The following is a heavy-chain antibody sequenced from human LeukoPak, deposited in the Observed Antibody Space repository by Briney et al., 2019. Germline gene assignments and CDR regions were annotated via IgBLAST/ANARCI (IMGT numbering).Heavy chain of an antibody. J-gene: IGHJ4*02. V-gene: IGHV1-69*04. CDR3: AIPAAIGAAAGPSYFDY. Sequence: SVKVPCKASGGTFSSYAISWVRQAPGQGLEWMGRIIPIFGIANYAQKFQGRVTITADKSTSTAYMELSSLRSEDTAVYYCAIPAAIGAAAGPSYFDYWGQGTLVTVSS. CDR1: GGTFSSYA. CDR2: IIPIFGIA. D-gene: IGHD2-2*02.